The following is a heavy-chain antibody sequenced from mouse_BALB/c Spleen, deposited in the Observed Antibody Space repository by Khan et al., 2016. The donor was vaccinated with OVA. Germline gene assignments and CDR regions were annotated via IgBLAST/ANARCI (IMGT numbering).Heavy chain of an antibody. CDR2: ISYSGRT. D-gene: IGHD1-1*01. CDR3: ARSVTITTVVATDFDY. V-gene: IGHV3-2*02. J-gene: IGHJ2*01. Sequence: EVQLQESGPGLVKRSQSLSLTCTVTGYSITSDYAWNWIRQFPGNKLEWMGYISYSGRTSYNPSLKSRISITRDTSKNQFFLQLNSVTTEDTATYYCARSVTITTVVATDFDYWGQGTTLTVSS. CDR1: GYSITSDYA.